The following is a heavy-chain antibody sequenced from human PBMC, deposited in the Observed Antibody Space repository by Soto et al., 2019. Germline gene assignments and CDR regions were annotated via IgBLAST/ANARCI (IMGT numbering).Heavy chain of an antibody. CDR2: IYWDDDK. V-gene: IGHV2-5*02. D-gene: IGHD6-6*01. J-gene: IGHJ4*02. CDR3: ANLRIAARNYFEY. CDR1: GFSLSTSGVG. Sequence: QITLKESGPTLVKPTQTLTLTCTFSGFSLSTSGVGVGWIRQPPGKALEWLGIIYWDDDKHYNASLKSRLTTTKDTSKSQVVLAMTNMDPVDTAPYYCANLRIAARNYFEYWSQGTPVTVSS.